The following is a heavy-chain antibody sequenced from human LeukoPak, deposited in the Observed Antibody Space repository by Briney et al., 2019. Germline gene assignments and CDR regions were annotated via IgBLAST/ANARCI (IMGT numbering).Heavy chain of an antibody. Sequence: PEGSLRLSCAASGFTFTTYAMCWVRQAPGKGLEWVSCIGNSGGDTVYADSVRGRFTVSRDTSRNTLFLEMNSLRAEDTAIYYCAKRGGESSGWGPFDYWGQGTLVTVSS. CDR2: IGNSGGDT. V-gene: IGHV3-23*01. CDR3: AKRGGESSGWGPFDY. J-gene: IGHJ4*02. D-gene: IGHD6-19*01. CDR1: GFTFTTYA.